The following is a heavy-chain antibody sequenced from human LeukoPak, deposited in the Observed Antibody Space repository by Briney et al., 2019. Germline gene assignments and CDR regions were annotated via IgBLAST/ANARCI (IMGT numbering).Heavy chain of an antibody. Sequence: SETLSLTCTVSGGSISSYYWSWIRQPAGKGLEWIGRIYTSGSTNYNPSLKSRVTISVDKSKNQFSLKLSSVTAADTAVYYCARVPPGYSSGWYLDYWGQGTLVTVPS. CDR3: ARVPPGYSSGWYLDY. V-gene: IGHV4-4*07. J-gene: IGHJ4*02. CDR2: IYTSGST. CDR1: GGSISSYY. D-gene: IGHD6-19*01.